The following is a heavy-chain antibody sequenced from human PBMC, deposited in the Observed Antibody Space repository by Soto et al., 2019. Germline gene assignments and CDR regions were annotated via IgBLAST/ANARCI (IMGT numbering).Heavy chain of an antibody. D-gene: IGHD2-2*02. Sequence: GASVKVSCKASGYTFTSYDINWVRQATGQGLERMGWMNPNSGNTGYAQKFQGRVTMTRNTSISTAYMELSSLRPEDTAVYYCARIGYCSSTSCYTAYYYYGMDVWGQGTTVTVSS. CDR1: GYTFTSYD. CDR2: MNPNSGNT. CDR3: ARIGYCSSTSCYTAYYYYGMDV. V-gene: IGHV1-8*01. J-gene: IGHJ6*02.